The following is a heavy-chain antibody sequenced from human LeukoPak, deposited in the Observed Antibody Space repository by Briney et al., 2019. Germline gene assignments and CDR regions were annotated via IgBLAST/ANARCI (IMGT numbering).Heavy chain of an antibody. J-gene: IGHJ1*01. D-gene: IGHD6-25*01. Sequence: GGSVRLSCEVSGFTFSSYGMSWVRQAPGKGLEWVATISSSSSFIFYADSMKGRFTISRDNAKNSLFLQMNNLRAEDTAVYFCARSPWGFSSGWYFEHWGQGTLVIVSS. V-gene: IGHV3-21*06. CDR2: ISSSSSFI. CDR1: GFTFSSYG. CDR3: ARSPWGFSSGWYFEH.